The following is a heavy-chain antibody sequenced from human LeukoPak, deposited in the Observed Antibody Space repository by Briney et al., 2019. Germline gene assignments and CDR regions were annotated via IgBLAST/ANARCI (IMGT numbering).Heavy chain of an antibody. CDR3: ARVTFYAFHI. V-gene: IGHV1-46*03. CDR2: ISPGGGST. Sequence: ASVKVSCKASGDTFSSYSIHWVRQAPGQGVEWMGIISPGGGSTTYAQELQGRVTITRDTSTSTVYMELSSLRSEDTSVYYCARVTFYAFHIWRRGTMVTVSS. D-gene: IGHD3-3*02. CDR1: GDTFSSYS. J-gene: IGHJ3*02.